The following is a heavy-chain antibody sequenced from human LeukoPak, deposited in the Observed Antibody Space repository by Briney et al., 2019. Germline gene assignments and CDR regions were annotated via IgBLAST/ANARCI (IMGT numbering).Heavy chain of an antibody. J-gene: IGHJ4*02. CDR2: IIWNSNTI. CDR3: AKEMGHRSQLWFVFDF. V-gene: IGHV3-9*01. Sequence: GRSLRLSCAASGFILDDYAMHWVRQAPGKGLEWVSGIIWNSNTIAYADSVKGRFTISRDNGKNSLYLQMNSLRREDTALYYCAKEMGHRSQLWFVFDFWGQGTLVTVSS. D-gene: IGHD5-18*01. CDR1: GFILDDYA.